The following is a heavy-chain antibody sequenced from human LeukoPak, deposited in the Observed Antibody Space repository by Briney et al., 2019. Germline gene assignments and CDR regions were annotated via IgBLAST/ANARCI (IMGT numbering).Heavy chain of an antibody. Sequence: ASVKVSFKASGYTFTNYYMHWVRQAPRQGLEWMRIINPSGGSTNYAQKFQGRVTMTRDTSTSTVYMELSSLRSEDTAVYYCGRDQGYSGYDSPDYWGQGTLVTVSS. V-gene: IGHV1-46*01. D-gene: IGHD5-12*01. CDR3: GRDQGYSGYDSPDY. CDR1: GYTFTNYY. CDR2: INPSGGST. J-gene: IGHJ4*02.